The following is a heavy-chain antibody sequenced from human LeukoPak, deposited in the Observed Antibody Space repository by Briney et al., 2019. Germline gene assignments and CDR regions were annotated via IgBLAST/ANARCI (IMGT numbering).Heavy chain of an antibody. CDR2: IIPIFGTA. Sequence: SVKVSCKASGATFSSYAISWVRQAPGQGLEWMGRIIPIFGTANYAQKFQGRVTITTDESTSTAYMELSSLRSEDTAVYYCARDLAVTDAFDIWGQGTMVTVSS. CDR1: GATFSSYA. CDR3: ARDLAVTDAFDI. D-gene: IGHD2-21*02. J-gene: IGHJ3*02. V-gene: IGHV1-69*05.